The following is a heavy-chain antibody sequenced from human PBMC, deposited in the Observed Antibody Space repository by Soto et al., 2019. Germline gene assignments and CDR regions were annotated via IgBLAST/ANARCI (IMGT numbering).Heavy chain of an antibody. V-gene: IGHV3-23*01. J-gene: IGHJ4*02. D-gene: IGHD1-26*01. Sequence: EVRLLESGGGLVQPGGSLRLSCAASGFSFSSYDMTWVRQAPGQGLEWVSSLSVTGGGPYYADSVRGRFTMSRDNSKNKTGLEMGGLRGDGSAVYYCAKGRETTTSAKFCFDNWGQGTLVTVSS. CDR1: GFSFSSYD. CDR3: AKGRETTTSAKFCFDN. CDR2: LSVTGGGP.